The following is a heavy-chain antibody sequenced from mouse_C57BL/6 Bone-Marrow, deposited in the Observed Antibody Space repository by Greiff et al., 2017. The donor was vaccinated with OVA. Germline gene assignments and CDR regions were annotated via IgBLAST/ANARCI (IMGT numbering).Heavy chain of an antibody. V-gene: IGHV5-16*01. J-gene: IGHJ2*01. CDR2: INYDGSSS. CDR1: GFTFSDYY. Sequence: EVQLVESEGGLVQPGSSMKLSCTASGFTFSDYYMAWVRQVPEKGLEWVANINYDGSSSYYLDSLKSRFIISRDNEKNILYLQMSSLKSEDAAANYCARDGPYFDYWGQGTTLTVSS. CDR3: ARDGPYFDY.